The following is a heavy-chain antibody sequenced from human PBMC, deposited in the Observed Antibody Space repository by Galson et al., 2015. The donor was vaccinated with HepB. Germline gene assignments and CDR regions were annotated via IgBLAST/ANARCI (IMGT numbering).Heavy chain of an antibody. V-gene: IGHV4-39*01. CDR3: ARQKSSGWNDY. J-gene: IGHJ4*02. D-gene: IGHD6-19*01. Sequence: ETLSLTCTVSGGSISSSSYYWGWIRQPPGKGLEWIGSIYYSGSTYYNPSLKSRVTISGDTSKNQFSLKLSSVTAADTAVYYCARQKSSGWNDYWGQGTLATVSS. CDR2: IYYSGST. CDR1: GGSISSSSYY.